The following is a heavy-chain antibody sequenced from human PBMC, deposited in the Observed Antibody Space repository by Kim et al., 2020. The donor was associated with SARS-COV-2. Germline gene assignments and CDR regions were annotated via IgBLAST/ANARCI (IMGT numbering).Heavy chain of an antibody. Sequence: GGSLRLSCAASGFTFSSYAMSWVRQAPGKGLEWVSVIYSGGSSTYYADSVKGRFTISRDNSKNTLYLQMNSLRAEDTAVYYCAKLPRVGGGYWGQGTLVTVSS. D-gene: IGHD6-19*01. J-gene: IGHJ4*02. CDR2: IYSGGSST. CDR1: GFTFSSYA. V-gene: IGHV3-23*03. CDR3: AKLPRVGGGY.